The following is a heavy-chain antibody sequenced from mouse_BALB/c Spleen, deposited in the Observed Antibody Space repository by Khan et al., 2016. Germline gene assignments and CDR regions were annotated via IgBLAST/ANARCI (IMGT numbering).Heavy chain of an antibody. Sequence: QVQLQQSGAELAKPGASVKMSCKASGYTFTSYWMHRVKQRPGQGLEWIGYINPSTGYTEYNQKFKDKATLTADKSSSTAYMQLSSLTSEDSAVYYCATSYYYGSSYYAMDYWGLGTSFTVSS. D-gene: IGHD1-1*01. J-gene: IGHJ4*01. V-gene: IGHV1-7*01. CDR3: ATSYYYGSSYYAMDY. CDR2: INPSTGYT. CDR1: GYTFTSYW.